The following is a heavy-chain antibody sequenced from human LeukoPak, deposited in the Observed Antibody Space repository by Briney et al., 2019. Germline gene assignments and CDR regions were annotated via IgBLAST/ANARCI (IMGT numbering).Heavy chain of an antibody. Sequence: GGSLRLSCAASGFTFSSYSMNWVRQAPGKGLEWVSSISSSSSYIYYADSVKGRFTISRDNAKNSLYLQMNSLRAEDTAVYYCARALEGWLQVLDYWGRGTQVTVSS. V-gene: IGHV3-21*04. D-gene: IGHD5-24*01. J-gene: IGHJ4*02. CDR3: ARALEGWLQVLDY. CDR1: GFTFSSYS. CDR2: ISSSSSYI.